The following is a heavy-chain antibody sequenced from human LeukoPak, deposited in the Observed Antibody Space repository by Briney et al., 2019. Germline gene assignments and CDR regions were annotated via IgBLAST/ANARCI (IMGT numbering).Heavy chain of an antibody. J-gene: IGHJ4*02. V-gene: IGHV3-33*01. D-gene: IGHD4-17*01. CDR2: IWYDGSNK. CDR3: ARDQGDGDYAIDY. CDR1: GFTFSSYG. Sequence: GGSLRLSCAAYGFTFSSYGMHWVRQAPGKGLEWVAVIWYDGSNKYYADSVKGRFTISRDNSKNTLYLQMNSLRAEDTAVYYCARDQGDGDYAIDYWGQGTLVTVSS.